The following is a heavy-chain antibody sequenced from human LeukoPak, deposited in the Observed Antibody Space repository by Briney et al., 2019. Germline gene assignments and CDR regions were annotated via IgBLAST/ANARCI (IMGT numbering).Heavy chain of an antibody. Sequence: ASVKASCKASGYTFTSYAMNWVRQAPGQGLEWMGWINTNTGNPTYAQGFTGRFVFSLDTSVSTAYLQISSLKAEDTAVYYCATVGGDFDWLSYFDYWGQGTLVTVSS. V-gene: IGHV7-4-1*02. CDR3: ATVGGDFDWLSYFDY. CDR2: INTNTGNP. D-gene: IGHD3-9*01. CDR1: GYTFTSYA. J-gene: IGHJ4*02.